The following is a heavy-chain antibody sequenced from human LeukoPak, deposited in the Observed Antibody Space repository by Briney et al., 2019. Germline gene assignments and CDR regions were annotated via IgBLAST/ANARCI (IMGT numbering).Heavy chain of an antibody. CDR3: TSDIVVVPAALGAFDI. V-gene: IGHV3-49*04. Sequence: PGRSLRLSCTASGFTFGDYAMSWVRQAPGKGLEWVGFIRSKAYGGTTEYAASVKDRFTISRDDSKSIAYLQMNSLKTEDTAVYYCTSDIVVVPAALGAFDIWGQGTMVTVSS. CDR2: IRSKAYGGTT. D-gene: IGHD2-2*01. CDR1: GFTFGDYA. J-gene: IGHJ3*02.